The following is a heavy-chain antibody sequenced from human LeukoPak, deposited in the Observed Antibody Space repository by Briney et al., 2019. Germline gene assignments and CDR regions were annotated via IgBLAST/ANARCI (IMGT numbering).Heavy chain of an antibody. J-gene: IGHJ6*03. D-gene: IGHD2-2*01. CDR1: GFTFSSYW. V-gene: IGHV3-7*01. CDR3: ARVRYCSSTSCYDYYYYMDV. Sequence: GGSLRLSCAASGFTFSSYWMSWVRQAPGKGLEWVANIKQDGSEKYYVDSVKGRFTISRDNAKNSLYLQMNSLRAEDTAVYYCARVRYCSSTSCYDYYYYMDVWGKGTTVTVSS. CDR2: IKQDGSEK.